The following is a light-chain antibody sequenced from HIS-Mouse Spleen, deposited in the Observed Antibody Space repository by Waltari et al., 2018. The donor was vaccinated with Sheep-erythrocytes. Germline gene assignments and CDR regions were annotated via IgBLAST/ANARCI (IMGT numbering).Light chain of an antibody. Sequence: QSALTQPASVSGSPGQSITISCTGTSRDVGSYNLVSWYQQRPGKAPKLMLYEGSKRPSGVSNRVSGSKSGNTASLTISGLQAEDEADYYCCSYAGSSTPWVFGGGTKLTVL. CDR3: CSYAGSSTPWV. CDR1: SRDVGSYNL. V-gene: IGLV2-23*01. CDR2: EGS. J-gene: IGLJ3*02.